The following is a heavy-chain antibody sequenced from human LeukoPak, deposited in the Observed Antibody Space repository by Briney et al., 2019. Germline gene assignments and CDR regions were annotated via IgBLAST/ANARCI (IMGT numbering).Heavy chain of an antibody. V-gene: IGHV3-23*01. D-gene: IGHD6-13*01. CDR1: GLTLRSYA. CDR2: ISDSGGST. J-gene: IGHJ5*02. CDR3: AKDMLAAAGTVRNWFDP. Sequence: GGSLRLSCAASGLTLRSYAMSWVRQAPGKGLEWVSGISDSGGSTYYADSVKGRFTISRDNSKNMLYLQMNSLRAEDTAVYYCAKDMLAAAGTVRNWFDPWGQGTLVTVSS.